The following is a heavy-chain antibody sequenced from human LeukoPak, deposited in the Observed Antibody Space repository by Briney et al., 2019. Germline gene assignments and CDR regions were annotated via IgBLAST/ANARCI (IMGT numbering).Heavy chain of an antibody. J-gene: IGHJ6*03. D-gene: IGHD2-2*02. CDR3: ARAGPHCSSASCYTYYYYYMDV. CDR1: GYTFTSYD. Sequence: ASVKVSCKASGYTFTSYDINWVRQATGQGLEWMGWMNPNSGNTGYAQKFQGRVTMTRNTSISTAYMELSSLRSEDTAVYYCARAGPHCSSASCYTYYYYYMDVWGKGTTVTVSS. V-gene: IGHV1-8*01. CDR2: MNPNSGNT.